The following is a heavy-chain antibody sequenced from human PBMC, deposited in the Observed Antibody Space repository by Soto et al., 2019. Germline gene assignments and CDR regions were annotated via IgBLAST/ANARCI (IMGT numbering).Heavy chain of an antibody. CDR1: GYTFTSYG. J-gene: IGHJ4*02. V-gene: IGHV1-18*01. CDR2: ISAYNGNT. D-gene: IGHD3-16*02. Sequence: QVQLVQSGAEVKKPGASVKVSCKASGYTFTSYGISWVRQAPGQGLEWMGWISAYNGNTNYAQKLQGRGTMTTDKSTSTAYMELRSLRSDDTAVYYCARDDYDYVWGSYRHIDYWGQGTLVTVSS. CDR3: ARDDYDYVWGSYRHIDY.